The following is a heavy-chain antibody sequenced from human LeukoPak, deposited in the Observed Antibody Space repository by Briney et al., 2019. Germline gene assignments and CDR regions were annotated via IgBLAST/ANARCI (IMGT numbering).Heavy chain of an antibody. CDR3: TRDGLYFDY. CDR2: ITSGSSTI. J-gene: IGHJ4*02. CDR1: GFTFGSYS. Sequence: GSXRLXCAASGFTFGSYSMNWVRQAPGKGLEWVSYITSGSSTIYYADSVKGRFTISRDNAKNSLYLQMNSLRADDTAVYYCTRDGLYFDYWGQGTLVTVSS. V-gene: IGHV3-48*01.